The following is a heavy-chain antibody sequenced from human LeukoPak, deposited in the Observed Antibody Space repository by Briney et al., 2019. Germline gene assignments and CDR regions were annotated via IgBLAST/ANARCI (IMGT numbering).Heavy chain of an antibody. CDR1: GGSISSYY. V-gene: IGHV4-59*01. J-gene: IGHJ6*02. Sequence: PSETLSLTCTVSGGSISSYYWSWIRQPPGKGLEWIGYIYYSGSTNYNPSLKSRVSISVDTSKNQFSLKLSSVTAADTAVYYCARGGYGSGSYYNLNDYYYYYGMDVWGQGTTVTVSS. CDR2: IYYSGST. CDR3: ARGGYGSGSYYNLNDYYYYYGMDV. D-gene: IGHD3-10*01.